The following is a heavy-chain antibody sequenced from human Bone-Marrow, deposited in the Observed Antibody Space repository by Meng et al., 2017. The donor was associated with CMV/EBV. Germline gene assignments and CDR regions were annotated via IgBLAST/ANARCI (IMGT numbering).Heavy chain of an antibody. Sequence: ASVKVSCKASGYTFTGYYMHWVRQAPGQGLEWMGWINPNSGGTNYAQKFQGRVTMTRDTSISTAYMELSRLRSDDTAVYYCARGDSSGYYYDEFDYWGQGTLVTVSS. J-gene: IGHJ4*02. CDR1: GYTFTGYY. CDR2: INPNSGGT. CDR3: ARGDSSGYYYDEFDY. D-gene: IGHD3-22*01. V-gene: IGHV1-2*02.